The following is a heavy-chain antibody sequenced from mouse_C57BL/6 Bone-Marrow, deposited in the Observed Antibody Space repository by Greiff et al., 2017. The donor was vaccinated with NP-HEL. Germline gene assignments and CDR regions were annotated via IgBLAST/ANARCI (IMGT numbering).Heavy chain of an antibody. Sequence: VQLQQSGAELARPGASVKLSCKASGYTFTSYGISWVKQRTGQGLEWIGEIYPRSGNTYYNEKFKGKATLTADKSSSTAYMELRSLTSEDSAVYFCARKGSSGYLFAYWGQGTLVTVSA. CDR1: GYTFTSYG. CDR3: ARKGSSGYLFAY. V-gene: IGHV1-81*01. D-gene: IGHD3-2*02. J-gene: IGHJ3*01. CDR2: IYPRSGNT.